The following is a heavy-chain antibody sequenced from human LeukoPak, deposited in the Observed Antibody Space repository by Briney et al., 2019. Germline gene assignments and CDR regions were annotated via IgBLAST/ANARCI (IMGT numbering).Heavy chain of an antibody. V-gene: IGHV3-48*04. CDR3: AKLGITMIGGV. J-gene: IGHJ6*04. CDR1: GFTFSSYS. D-gene: IGHD3-10*02. CDR2: ISSSSSTI. Sequence: GGSLRLSCAASGFTFSSYSMNWVRQAPGKGLEWVSYISSSSSTIYYADSVKGRFTISRDNAKNSLYLQMNSLRAEDTAVYYCAKLGITMIGGVWGKGTTVTVSS.